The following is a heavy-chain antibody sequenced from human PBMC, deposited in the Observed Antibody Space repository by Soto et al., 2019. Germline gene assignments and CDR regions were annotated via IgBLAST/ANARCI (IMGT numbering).Heavy chain of an antibody. CDR2: ISGSGDNT. D-gene: IGHD6-19*01. V-gene: IGHV3-23*01. CDR3: AKEQYSSGWYGYFDP. J-gene: IGHJ5*02. Sequence: EVQLLESGGGLVQPGGSLRLSCAASGFTFSNYAMSWVRQAPGKGLEWVSGISGSGDNTYYADSVKGQFTISRDNSKNTLYLQINSLRAEDTAVYYCAKEQYSSGWYGYFDPWGQGTLVTVSS. CDR1: GFTFSNYA.